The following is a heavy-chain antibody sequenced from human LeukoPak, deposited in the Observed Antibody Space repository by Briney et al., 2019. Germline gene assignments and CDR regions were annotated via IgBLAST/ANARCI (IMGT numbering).Heavy chain of an antibody. Sequence: ASVKVSCKASGYTFTAYYMHWVRQAPGQGLEWMGWINLNSGGTNSAQKFQGRVTMTRDTSISAAYMELSRLGSDDTAVYYCARDVYYYYGMDVGGQGPTVTVSS. CDR1: GYTFTAYY. CDR3: ARDVYYYYGMDV. J-gene: IGHJ6*02. CDR2: INLNSGGT. V-gene: IGHV1-2*02.